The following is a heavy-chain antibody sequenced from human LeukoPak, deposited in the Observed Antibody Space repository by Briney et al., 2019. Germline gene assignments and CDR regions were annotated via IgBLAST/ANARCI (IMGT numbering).Heavy chain of an antibody. Sequence: PGRSLRLSCAASGFTFSSYAMHWVRQVPGKGLEWVGRIKRKSNGGAADHAAAVKGRFVVSRDDSKNTLYLQMNDLQSEDTAIYYCTTELEDGTGYNYVGYFEYWGQGTAVTVSS. D-gene: IGHD1-20*01. CDR2: IKRKSNGGAA. V-gene: IGHV3-15*01. CDR1: GFTFSSYA. J-gene: IGHJ4*02. CDR3: TTELEDGTGYNYVGYFEY.